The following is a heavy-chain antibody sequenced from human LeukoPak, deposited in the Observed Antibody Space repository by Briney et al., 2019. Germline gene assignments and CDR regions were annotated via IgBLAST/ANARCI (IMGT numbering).Heavy chain of an antibody. D-gene: IGHD6-13*01. CDR1: GVSISSSNSY. J-gene: IGHJ5*02. CDR2: IYYSGNT. CDR3: ARGYSSSWYPNWFDP. Sequence: NTSETLSLTCTVSGVSISSSNSYWGWIRQPPGKGLEWIGSIYYSGNTYYNASLKSQVSISIDTSKNQFSLRLTSVTAADTAVYYCARGYSSSWYPNWFDPWGQGTLVTVSS. V-gene: IGHV4-39*01.